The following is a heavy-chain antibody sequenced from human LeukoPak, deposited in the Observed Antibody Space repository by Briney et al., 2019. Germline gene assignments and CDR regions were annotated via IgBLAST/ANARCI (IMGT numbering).Heavy chain of an antibody. Sequence: SETLSLACTVSGGSINSYYWSWIRQPPGKGLEWIGYISYSGSTNYNPSLESRDTISVDTSKNHFSLKVTSVTAADTAVYYCARESRGRDYFNAHFDYWGQGSLVTVSS. CDR3: ARESRGRDYFNAHFDY. CDR2: ISYSGST. CDR1: GGSINSYY. D-gene: IGHD2/OR15-2a*01. V-gene: IGHV4-59*01. J-gene: IGHJ4*02.